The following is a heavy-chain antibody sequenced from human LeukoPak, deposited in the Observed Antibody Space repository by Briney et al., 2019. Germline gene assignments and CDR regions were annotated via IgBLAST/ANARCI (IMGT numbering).Heavy chain of an antibody. CDR2: IYTIGST. CDR3: AREAFEDIVVVPAALDAFDI. CDR1: GGSISSGSYY. D-gene: IGHD2-2*01. V-gene: IGHV4-61*02. J-gene: IGHJ3*02. Sequence: SQTLSLTCTVSGGSISSGSYYWSWIRQPAGKGLEWIGRIYTIGSTNYNPSLKSRVTISVDTSKNQFSLKLSSVTAADTAVYYCAREAFEDIVVVPAALDAFDIWGQGTMVTVSS.